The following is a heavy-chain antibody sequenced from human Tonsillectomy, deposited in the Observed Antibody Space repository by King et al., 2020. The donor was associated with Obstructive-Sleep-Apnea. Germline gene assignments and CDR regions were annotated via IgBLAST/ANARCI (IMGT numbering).Heavy chain of an antibody. Sequence: MQLQESGPGLVKPSQTLSLTCTVSGGTISTGGYYWSWIRQHPGKGLEWIGYIYYSGSTYYNPSLQSRVIITVDTSKNQFSLKLSSVAAADTAVYYCARDRLSLRGLTYYYYGVDVWGQGTTVTVSS. CDR3: ARDRLSLRGLTYYYYGVDV. CDR1: GGTISTGGYY. V-gene: IGHV4-31*03. D-gene: IGHD3-10*01. J-gene: IGHJ6*02. CDR2: IYYSGST.